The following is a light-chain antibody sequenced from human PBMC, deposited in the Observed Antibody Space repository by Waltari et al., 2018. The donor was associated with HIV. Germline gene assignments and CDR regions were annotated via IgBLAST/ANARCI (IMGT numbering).Light chain of an antibody. CDR2: LNSDGSH. CDR3: QTWGTGIWV. Sequence: QLVLTQSPSASASLGASVKLTCTLSSGHSSYAIAWHQQQPEKGPRYLMKLNSDGSHSKGDGIPVRFSGSSSGAERYLPISSLQSEDEADYYCQTWGTGIWVFGGGTKLTVL. J-gene: IGLJ3*02. V-gene: IGLV4-69*01. CDR1: SGHSSYA.